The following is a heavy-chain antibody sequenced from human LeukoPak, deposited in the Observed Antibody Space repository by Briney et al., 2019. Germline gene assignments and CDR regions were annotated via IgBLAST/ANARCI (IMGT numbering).Heavy chain of an antibody. J-gene: IGHJ4*02. CDR2: INPNSGGT. V-gene: IGHV1-2*02. Sequence: GASVKVSCKASGYTFTGYYMHWVRQAPGQGLEWMGWINPNSGGTNYAQKFQGRVTMTRDTSISTAYMELSRLRSDDTAVYYCARGVVRGMVAATLGFWGQGTLVTVSS. D-gene: IGHD2-15*01. CDR1: GYTFTGYY. CDR3: ARGVVRGMVAATLGF.